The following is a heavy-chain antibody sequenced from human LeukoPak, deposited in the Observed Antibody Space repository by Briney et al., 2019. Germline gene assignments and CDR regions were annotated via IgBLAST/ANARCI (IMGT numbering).Heavy chain of an antibody. CDR1: GYTFTSYG. V-gene: IGHV1-18*04. D-gene: IGHD3-16*02. Sequence: ASVKVSCTASGYTFTSYGISWVRQAPGQGLECMGSTSPYNGNTKYAESLQGRVIMTTDTSTRTAYMELRGLRSADTAVFYCARDQYDYVWGSYRPYFDHWGQGTLVTVSS. CDR2: TSPYNGNT. J-gene: IGHJ4*02. CDR3: ARDQYDYVWGSYRPYFDH.